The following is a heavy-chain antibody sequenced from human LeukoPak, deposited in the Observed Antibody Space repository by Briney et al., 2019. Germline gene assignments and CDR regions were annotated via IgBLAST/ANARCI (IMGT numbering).Heavy chain of an antibody. Sequence: GGSLRLSCAASGFTFTNYGMTWVRQAPGKGLEWVSTISGTPISTFYADSVKGRFSISRDNSRNTLYLQMNTLRADDTALYYCARRGSYLDYWGQGVLVTVSS. CDR3: ARRGSYLDY. CDR1: GFTFTNYG. J-gene: IGHJ4*02. V-gene: IGHV3-23*01. D-gene: IGHD3-16*01. CDR2: ISGTPIST.